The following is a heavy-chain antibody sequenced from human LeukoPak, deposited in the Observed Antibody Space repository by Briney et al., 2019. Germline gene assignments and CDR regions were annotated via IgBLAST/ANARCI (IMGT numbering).Heavy chain of an antibody. D-gene: IGHD6-19*01. V-gene: IGHV3-7*01. CDR3: ASSAPIEKTSGWFDY. CDR2: IKQDGSEK. Sequence: ETLSLTCAVYGGSFSGYYWSWIRQAPGKGLEWVANIKQDGSEKYYVDSVKGRITISRDNAKNSLYLQMNSLRAEDTAVYYCASSAPIEKTSGWFDYWGQGTLVTVSS. J-gene: IGHJ4*02. CDR1: GGSFSGYY.